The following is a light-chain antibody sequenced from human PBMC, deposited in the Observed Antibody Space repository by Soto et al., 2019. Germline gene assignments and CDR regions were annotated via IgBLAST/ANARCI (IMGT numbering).Light chain of an antibody. V-gene: IGLV2-14*01. Sequence: QVASVCGFPGNATAISCTGTSSDVGGYNYVSWYQQHPGKAPKLMTSDVSKRPSGVSNPFSRSKCRNTASLTMSGLRAEDEADYYWGSYTSTSVYSFRTWTKV. CDR2: DVS. J-gene: IGLJ1*01. CDR1: SSDVGGYNY. CDR3: GSYTSTSVYS.